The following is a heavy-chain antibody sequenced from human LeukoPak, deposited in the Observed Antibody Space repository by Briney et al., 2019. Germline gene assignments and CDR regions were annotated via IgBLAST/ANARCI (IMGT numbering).Heavy chain of an antibody. J-gene: IGHJ4*02. CDR3: AKGSGYYPEGSDY. CDR2: ISGSGGST. D-gene: IGHD3-22*01. V-gene: IGHV3-23*01. Sequence: GGSLRLSCAASGFTFSSYAMSWVRQAPGKGLEWVSGISGSGGSTYYADSVKGRFTVSRDNSKNTLYLQMNSLRAEDTAVYYCAKGSGYYPEGSDYWGQGTLVTVSS. CDR1: GFTFSSYA.